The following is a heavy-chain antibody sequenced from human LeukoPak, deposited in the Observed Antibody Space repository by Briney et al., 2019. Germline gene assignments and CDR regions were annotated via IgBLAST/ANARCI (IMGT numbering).Heavy chain of an antibody. D-gene: IGHD6-13*01. CDR3: ARLNRGLAAAGTLFDY. Sequence: ASVKVSCKASGYTFTSYYMHWVRQAPGQGLEWMGIINPSGGSTSYAQKFQGRVTMTRDTSTSTVYMELSSLRSEDTAVYYCARLNRGLAAAGTLFDYWGQGTLVTVSS. CDR2: INPSGGST. CDR1: GYTFTSYY. J-gene: IGHJ4*02. V-gene: IGHV1-46*01.